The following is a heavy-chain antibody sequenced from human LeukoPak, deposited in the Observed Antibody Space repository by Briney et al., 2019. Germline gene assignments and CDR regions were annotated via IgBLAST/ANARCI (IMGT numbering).Heavy chain of an antibody. CDR3: ARDYITMVRGVIIMDYYYYGMDV. J-gene: IGHJ6*02. CDR2: ISSSSSYI. Sequence: GGSLRLSCAASGFTFSSYSMNWVRQAPGKGLEWVSSISSSSSYIYYADSVKGRFTIPRDNAMNSLYLQMNSLRAEDTAVYYCARDYITMVRGVIIMDYYYYGMDVWGQGTTVTVSS. D-gene: IGHD3-10*01. CDR1: GFTFSSYS. V-gene: IGHV3-21*01.